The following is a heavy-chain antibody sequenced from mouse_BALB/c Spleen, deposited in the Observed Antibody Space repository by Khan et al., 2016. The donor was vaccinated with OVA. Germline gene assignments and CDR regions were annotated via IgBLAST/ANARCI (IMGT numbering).Heavy chain of an antibody. CDR3: VRSWAMDY. V-gene: IGHV5-15*02. CDR2: ISSLAYNI. CDR1: GFTFSDYG. Sequence: EVELVQSGGGLVQPGGSRKLSCAASGFTFSDYGMAWVRQAPGKGPEWVAFISSLAYNIYYADTVTGRFTISRENAKNTLYLEMSSLRSEDTAMYYCVRSWAMDYWGQGTSVTVSS. J-gene: IGHJ4*01.